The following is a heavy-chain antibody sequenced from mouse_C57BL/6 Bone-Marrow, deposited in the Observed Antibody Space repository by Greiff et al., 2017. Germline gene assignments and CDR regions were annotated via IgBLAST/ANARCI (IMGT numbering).Heavy chain of an antibody. CDR3: ARSGAVVATSPSYWYFDV. Sequence: QVQLQQSGAELAKPGASVKLSCTASGYTFTSYWMHWVRQRPGQGLEWIGYINPSSGYTKYNQKVKDRATLTADKAYSTAYMQLSSLAYEDSAVYYCARSGAVVATSPSYWYFDVWGTVTTVTVSS. V-gene: IGHV1-7*01. D-gene: IGHD1-1*01. J-gene: IGHJ1*03. CDR2: INPSSGYT. CDR1: GYTFTSYW.